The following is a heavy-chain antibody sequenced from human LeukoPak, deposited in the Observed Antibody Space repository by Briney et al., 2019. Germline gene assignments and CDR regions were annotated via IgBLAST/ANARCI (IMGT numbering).Heavy chain of an antibody. Sequence: GGSLRLSCAASGFTFSSYSMHWVRQAPGKGLEWVALISYDGSNKYYADSVKGRFTISRDNSKSTLYLQMNSLRPEDTAVFYCARGASSGYLPYWGQGTLITVSS. J-gene: IGHJ4*02. CDR1: GFTFSSYS. V-gene: IGHV3-30*04. CDR3: ARGASSGYLPY. CDR2: ISYDGSNK. D-gene: IGHD3-3*01.